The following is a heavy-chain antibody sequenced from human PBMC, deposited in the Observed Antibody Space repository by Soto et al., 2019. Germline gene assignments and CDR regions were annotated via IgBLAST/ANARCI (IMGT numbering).Heavy chain of an antibody. CDR1: GYTFTGYY. CDR2: INPNSGGT. Sequence: ASVKVSCKASGYTFTGYYMHWVRQAPGQGLEWMGWINPNSGGTNYAQKFQGWVTMTRDTSISTAYMELSRLRSDDTAVYYCARSDYDIFTGYFTFDYWGQGTPVTVSS. CDR3: ARSDYDIFTGYFTFDY. V-gene: IGHV1-2*04. D-gene: IGHD3-9*01. J-gene: IGHJ4*02.